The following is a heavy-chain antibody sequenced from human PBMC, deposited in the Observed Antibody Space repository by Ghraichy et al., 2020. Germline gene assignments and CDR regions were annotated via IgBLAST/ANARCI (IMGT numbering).Heavy chain of an antibody. CDR3: ARAIAVRGPHDVYDV. D-gene: IGHD6-19*01. CDR1: GFTFSNYA. J-gene: IGHJ3*01. Sequence: GGSLRLSFAASGFTFSNYAMHWVRQAPGKGLEYISAISSNGDRTWYVNSVKGRFTVSRDNSRNTLYLQMGSLRAEDMAVYYCARAIAVRGPHDVYDVWGQGTMVTVSS. V-gene: IGHV3-64*01. CDR2: ISSNGDRT.